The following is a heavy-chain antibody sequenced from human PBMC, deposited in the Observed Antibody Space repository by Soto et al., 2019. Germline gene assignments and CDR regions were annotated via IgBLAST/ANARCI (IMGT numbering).Heavy chain of an antibody. V-gene: IGHV4-34*01. CDR1: GGSFSGYY. J-gene: IGHJ6*02. CDR3: ARYSNSPYYYYYYGMDV. D-gene: IGHD4-4*01. Sequence: SETLSLTCAVYGGSFSGYYWSWIRQPPGKGLEWIGEINHSGSTNYNPSLKSRVTISVDTSKNQFSLKLSSVTAADTAVYYCARYSNSPYYYYYYGMDVWGQGTTVTVSS. CDR2: INHSGST.